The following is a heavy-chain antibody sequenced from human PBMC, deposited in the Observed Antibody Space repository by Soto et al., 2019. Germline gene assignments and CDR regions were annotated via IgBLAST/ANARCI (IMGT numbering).Heavy chain of an antibody. CDR1: GGSFSVYY. J-gene: IGHJ6*03. CDR2: INHSGST. D-gene: IGHD4-4*01. V-gene: IGHV4-34*01. CDR3: ARTTYSNYVSGYYYYYMDV. Sequence: SETLSLTCAVYGGSFSVYYWSWIRQRPGKGLEWIGEINHSGSTNYNPSLKSRVTISVDTSKNQFSLKLSSVTAADTAVYYCARTTYSNYVSGYYYYYMDVWGKGTTVTVSS.